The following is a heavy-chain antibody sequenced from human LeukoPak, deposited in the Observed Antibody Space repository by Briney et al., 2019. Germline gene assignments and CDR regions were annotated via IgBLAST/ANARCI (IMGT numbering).Heavy chain of an antibody. CDR1: GYTFTSYG. CDR3: ARDTIRDGMDV. CDR2: ISAYNGNT. V-gene: IGHV1-18*01. D-gene: IGHD5-12*01. Sequence: GASVKVSCKASGYTFTSYGISWVRQAPGQGLEWMGWISAYNGNTNYAQKLQGRVTMTTDTSTSTACMELRSLRSEDTAVYYCARDTIRDGMDVWGQGTTVTVSS. J-gene: IGHJ6*02.